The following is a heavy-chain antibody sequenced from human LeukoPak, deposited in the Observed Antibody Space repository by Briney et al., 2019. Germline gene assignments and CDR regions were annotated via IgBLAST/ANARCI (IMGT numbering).Heavy chain of an antibody. CDR1: GGSISSSNW. Sequence: PSGTLSLTCAVSGGSISSSNWWSWVRQPPGKGLEWIGEIYHSGSTNYNPSLKSRVTISIDTSKKQFSLKLSSVTAADTAVYYCARGSGGDSSYWGQGSLVTVSS. CDR2: IYHSGST. V-gene: IGHV4-4*02. D-gene: IGHD2-21*02. J-gene: IGHJ4*02. CDR3: ARGSGGDSSY.